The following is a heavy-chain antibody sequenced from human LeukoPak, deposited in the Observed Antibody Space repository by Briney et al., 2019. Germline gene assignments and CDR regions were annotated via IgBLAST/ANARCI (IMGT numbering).Heavy chain of an antibody. CDR3: ARVTRIQLWLLGYMDV. CDR1: GGSISGHY. CDR2: IYMTGST. Sequence: SETLSLTCTVSGGSISGHYWSWIRQPAGKGLEWIGRIYMTGSTNYNPSLKSRVTMSVDMSKNQFSLKLSSVTAADTAVYFCARVTRIQLWLLGYMDVWGKGTTVTVSS. J-gene: IGHJ6*03. V-gene: IGHV4-4*07. D-gene: IGHD5-18*01.